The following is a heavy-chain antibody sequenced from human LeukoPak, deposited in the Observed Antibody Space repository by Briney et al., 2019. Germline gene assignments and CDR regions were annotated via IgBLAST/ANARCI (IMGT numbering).Heavy chain of an antibody. Sequence: GREWXGXIYPGDSDTTYRPSFQGHVPISAHKSIPTAYLQWSSLKASDPAMYYCARRGRYYGSGSYGYWGQGTLVTVSS. CDR2: IYPGDSDT. J-gene: IGHJ4*02. D-gene: IGHD3-10*01. V-gene: IGHV5-51*01. CDR3: ARRGRYYGSGSYGY.